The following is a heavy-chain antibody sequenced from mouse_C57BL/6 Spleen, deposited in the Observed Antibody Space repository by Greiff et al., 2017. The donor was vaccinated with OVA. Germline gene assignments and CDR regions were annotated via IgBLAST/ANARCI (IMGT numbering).Heavy chain of an antibody. V-gene: IGHV5-17*01. CDR1: GFTFSDYG. CDR2: ISSGSSTI. CDR3: ARHGPYYFDY. Sequence: EVMLVESGGGLVKPGGSLKLSCAASGFTFSDYGMHWVRQAPEKGLEWVAYISSGSSTIYYADTVKGRFTISRDNAKNTLFLQMTSLRSEDTAMYYCARHGPYYFDYWGQGTTLTVSS. J-gene: IGHJ2*01. D-gene: IGHD1-1*02.